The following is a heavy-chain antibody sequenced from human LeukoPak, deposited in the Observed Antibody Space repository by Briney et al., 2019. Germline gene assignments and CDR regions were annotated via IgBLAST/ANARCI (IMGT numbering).Heavy chain of an antibody. CDR2: IQNDGSTI. CDR3: GKERSGSYVHAFDP. V-gene: IGHV3-30*02. CDR1: GFTFSSYG. J-gene: IGHJ5*02. Sequence: GGSLRLSCAASGFTFSSYGMSWVRQAPGKGLEWVAFIQNDGSTIFYADSVKDRFTISRDNSKNTLYLQMNSLRIYDTAVYYCGKERSGSYVHAFDPWGQGTLVTVSS. D-gene: IGHD3-3*01.